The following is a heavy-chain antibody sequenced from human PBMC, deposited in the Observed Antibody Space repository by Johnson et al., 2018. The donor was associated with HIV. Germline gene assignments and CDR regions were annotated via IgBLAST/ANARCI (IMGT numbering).Heavy chain of an antibody. Sequence: EVQLVESGGDLVKPGGSLRLSCAASGFTFSNAWISWVRQAPGKRLEWVGRIKSKTDGGTTDYAAPVKGRFTISRDDSKNTLYLQMNSLKTEDTAVYYCARVFAYDSSGSNRGAHDAFDIWGQGTMVTVSS. D-gene: IGHD3-22*01. CDR1: GFTFSNAW. J-gene: IGHJ3*02. V-gene: IGHV3-15*01. CDR3: ARVFAYDSSGSNRGAHDAFDI. CDR2: IKSKTDGGTT.